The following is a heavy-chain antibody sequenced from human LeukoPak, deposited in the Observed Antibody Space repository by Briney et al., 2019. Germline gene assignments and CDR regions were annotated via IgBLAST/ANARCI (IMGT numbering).Heavy chain of an antibody. CDR1: GSPFSNYS. V-gene: IGHV1-69*02. D-gene: IGHD1-1*01. CDR2: IIPILGLV. Sequence: SVKGSCQASGSPFSNYSFSWVRQAPGQGLECMGRIIPILGLVNYAQKFQGRVTITADKSTSTAYMELSSLRSEDTAVYFCARLEMPTTNYYFDYWGQGTLVTVSS. J-gene: IGHJ4*02. CDR3: ARLEMPTTNYYFDY.